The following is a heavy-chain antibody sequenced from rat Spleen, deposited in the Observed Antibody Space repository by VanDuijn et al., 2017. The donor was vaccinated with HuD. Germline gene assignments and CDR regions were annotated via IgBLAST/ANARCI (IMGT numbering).Heavy chain of an antibody. CDR3: ARSDTIAAMDHY. CDR2: IWGNGNT. J-gene: IGHJ2*01. CDR1: GFSLSNYG. V-gene: IGHV2S61*01. D-gene: IGHD1-2*01. Sequence: QVQLRESGPGLVQPSQTLSLTCTVSGFSLSNYGVIWVRQPPGKGLEWMGLIWGNGNTNYNSALKSRLSISSDTAKSQVFLQMNNLQTEDTAMYFCARSDTIAAMDHYWGQGVMVTVSS.